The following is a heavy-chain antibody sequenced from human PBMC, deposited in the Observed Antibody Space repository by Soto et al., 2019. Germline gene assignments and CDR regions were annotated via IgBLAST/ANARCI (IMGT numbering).Heavy chain of an antibody. CDR2: MNSNSGNT. CDR3: ARAAPKYSGSYSFDY. V-gene: IGHV1-8*01. J-gene: IGHJ4*02. Sequence: QVQLVQSGAEVKKPGASVKVSCKASGYTFTSYDINWVRQATGQGLEWMGWMNSNSGNTGYEQKFQDRVTMNRNTSISTAYMELSSLRSEDTAVYYCARAAPKYSGSYSFDYWGQGTLVTVSS. D-gene: IGHD1-26*01. CDR1: GYTFTSYD.